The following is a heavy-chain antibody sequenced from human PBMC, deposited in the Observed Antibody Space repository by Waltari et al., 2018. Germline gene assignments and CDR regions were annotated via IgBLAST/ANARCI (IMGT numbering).Heavy chain of an antibody. Sequence: EVQVVGSGGGLLLPEGSLRLYCTDSCLTFSLYALLWVRQAPGKGLEWISYIDNSGDTVYYADSVKGRFTISRDNAKNSLFLLMDSLRAEDTAVYYCARPSTEYYFYYYYMDVWGKGTTVTVS. CDR2: IDNSGDTV. J-gene: IGHJ6*03. CDR1: CLTFSLYA. CDR3: ARPSTEYYFYYYYMDV. V-gene: IGHV3-48*03.